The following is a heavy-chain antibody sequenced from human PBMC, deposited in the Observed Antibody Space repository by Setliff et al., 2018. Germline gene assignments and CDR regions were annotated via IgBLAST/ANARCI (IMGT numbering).Heavy chain of an antibody. CDR2: MSNDGSDK. CDR1: GVTFSRHA. V-gene: IGHV3-30*01. Sequence: GGSLRLSCAASGVTFSRHAMHWVRQAPGKGLEWVGVMSNDGSDKNYADSVKGRFTISRDNSKNTLYLQMNSLRAEDTALYYCARTYCSDTSCYDYYYYMDVWGKGTTVTVSS. D-gene: IGHD2-2*01. J-gene: IGHJ6*03. CDR3: ARTYCSDTSCYDYYYYMDV.